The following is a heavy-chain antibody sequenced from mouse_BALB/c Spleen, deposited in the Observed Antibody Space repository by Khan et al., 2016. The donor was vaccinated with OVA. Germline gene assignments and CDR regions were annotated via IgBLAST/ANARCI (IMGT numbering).Heavy chain of an antibody. CDR3: ARKNYYGYALDY. J-gene: IGHJ4*01. CDR2: ISYSGNT. CDR1: GYSITSDYA. Sequence: EVQLQQSGPGLVKPSQSLSLTCTVTGYSITSDYAWDWIRQFPGNKLEWMGYISYSGNTSYNPSLKSRTSFTRDTSKNQYFLQLNSVTTEDTATYYWARKNYYGYALDYWGQGTLVTVSA. V-gene: IGHV3-2*02. D-gene: IGHD1-1*01.